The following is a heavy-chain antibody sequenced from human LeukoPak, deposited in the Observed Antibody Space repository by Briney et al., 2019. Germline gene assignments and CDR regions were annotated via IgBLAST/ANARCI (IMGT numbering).Heavy chain of an antibody. J-gene: IGHJ4*02. CDR3: ARGRGGDYSNPAH. CDR2: IYYSGST. Sequence: SETLSLTCTVSGGSISTYSWIWIRQPPGKGLEWIGYIYYSGSTNYNPSLRSRVTMSVDTPKNQFSLKLSSVTAADTAVYYCARGRGGDYSNPAHWGQGILVTVSS. CDR1: GGSISTYS. V-gene: IGHV4-59*08. D-gene: IGHD4-11*01.